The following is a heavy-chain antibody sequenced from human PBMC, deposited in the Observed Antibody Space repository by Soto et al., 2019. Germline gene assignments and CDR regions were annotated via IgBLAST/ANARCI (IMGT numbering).Heavy chain of an antibody. D-gene: IGHD5-18*01. CDR2: IYYSGST. CDR1: GGSISTYY. Sequence: SETLSVTCTVSGGSISTYYWTWIRQPPGKGLEWIGYIYYSGSTNYNPSLKSRVTISEDTSKKQFSLKLNSVTAADTAVYYCARGGGYSNPYNFDYWGQGTLVTVS. V-gene: IGHV4-59*01. J-gene: IGHJ4*02. CDR3: ARGGGYSNPYNFDY.